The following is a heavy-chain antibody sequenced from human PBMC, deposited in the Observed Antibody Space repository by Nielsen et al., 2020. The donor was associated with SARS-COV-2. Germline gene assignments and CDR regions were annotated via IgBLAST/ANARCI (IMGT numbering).Heavy chain of an antibody. Sequence: GESLKISCAASGFTFSSYSMNWVRQAPGEGLEWVSSISSSSSYIYYADSVKGRFTISRDNAKNSLYLQMNSLRAEDTAVYYCARVATVTKLDPWGQGTLVTVSS. V-gene: IGHV3-21*01. J-gene: IGHJ5*02. CDR3: ARVATVTKLDP. D-gene: IGHD4-17*01. CDR2: ISSSSSYI. CDR1: GFTFSSYS.